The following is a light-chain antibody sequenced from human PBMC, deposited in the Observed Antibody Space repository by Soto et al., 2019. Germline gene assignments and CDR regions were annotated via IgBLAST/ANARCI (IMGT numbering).Light chain of an antibody. CDR2: KNN. Sequence: SGLTQPPSASGTPGRRVTISCSGGSSNIGTNFVYLYQQLPGAAPKIFIYKNNQRPSGVPDRFSGSKSGTSASLAISGLRSEDEADYYCAAWDDTLRGLLFGGGTKVTVL. J-gene: IGLJ2*01. CDR1: SSNIGTNF. V-gene: IGLV1-47*01. CDR3: AAWDDTLRGLL.